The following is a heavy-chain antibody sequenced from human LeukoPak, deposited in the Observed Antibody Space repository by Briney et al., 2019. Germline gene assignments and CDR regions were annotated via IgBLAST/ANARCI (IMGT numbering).Heavy chain of an antibody. CDR3: ARRGYNGWLSNDH. V-gene: IGHV4-39*01. CDR2: IFYSGTT. D-gene: IGHD3-9*01. J-gene: IGHJ4*02. Sequence: PSETLSLTCTVSGGSISSHNYYWGWIRQPPGKGLEWIGSIFYSGTTYYNPSLKSRVTMSVDTSKNQFSLKLSSVTAADTAVYYCARRGYNGWLSNDHWGQGTLVTVSS. CDR1: GGSISSHNYY.